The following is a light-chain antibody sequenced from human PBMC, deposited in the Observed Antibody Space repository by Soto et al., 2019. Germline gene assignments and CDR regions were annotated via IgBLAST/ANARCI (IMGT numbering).Light chain of an antibody. V-gene: IGKV3-11*01. CDR1: QSVSGY. CDR2: DAS. Sequence: EIVVTQSPDTLSLSPGERATLSCRASQSVSGYLGWYQQKPGQAPRLLIYDASNRAYGVPARFRGSGSGTKFTLTIASLEPDDFAVYYCQQRSNWPYLTFGGGTRV. J-gene: IGKJ4*01. CDR3: QQRSNWPYLT.